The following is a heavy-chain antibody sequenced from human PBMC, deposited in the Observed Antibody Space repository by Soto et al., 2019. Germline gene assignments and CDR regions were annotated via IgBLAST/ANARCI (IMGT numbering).Heavy chain of an antibody. V-gene: IGHV4-34*01. Sequence: QVQLQQWGAGLLKPSETLSLTCAVYGGSFSGYYWSWIRQPPGKGLEWIGEINHSGRTNYNPYLKSRITISVDTSKNQFSLKLSSVTAADTAVYYCARSGTRGIPARPGFDYWGQGTLVTVSS. D-gene: IGHD6-6*01. CDR3: ARSGTRGIPARPGFDY. CDR1: GGSFSGYY. CDR2: INHSGRT. J-gene: IGHJ4*02.